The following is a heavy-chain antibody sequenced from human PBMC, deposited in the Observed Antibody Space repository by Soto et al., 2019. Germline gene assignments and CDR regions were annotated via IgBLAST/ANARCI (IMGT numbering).Heavy chain of an antibody. CDR2: ISGSGGST. V-gene: IGHV3-23*01. CDR1: GFTFSSYA. CDR3: DKIGTTFFWFEP. D-gene: IGHD3-10*01. Sequence: LRLSCAASGFTFSSYAMGWVRQARGKGLEWVSAISGSGGSTYYADSVKGRFTISRDNSKNTLYLQMNSLRAEDTAVYYCDKIGTTFFWFEPWGQGTLVTVSS. J-gene: IGHJ5*02.